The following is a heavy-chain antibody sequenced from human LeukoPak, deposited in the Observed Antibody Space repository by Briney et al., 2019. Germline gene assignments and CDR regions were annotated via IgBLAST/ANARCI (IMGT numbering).Heavy chain of an antibody. CDR3: ARDYRIAAGKNAFDI. CDR2: ISSSSSYI. V-gene: IGHV3-21*01. J-gene: IGHJ3*02. D-gene: IGHD6-13*01. Sequence: GGSLRLSCAASGFTFSSYSMNWVRQAPGKGLEWVSSISSSSSYIYYADSVKGRFTVSRDNAQNSLYLQMNSLRAEDTAVYHCARDYRIAAGKNAFDIWGQETMVTVSS. CDR1: GFTFSSYS.